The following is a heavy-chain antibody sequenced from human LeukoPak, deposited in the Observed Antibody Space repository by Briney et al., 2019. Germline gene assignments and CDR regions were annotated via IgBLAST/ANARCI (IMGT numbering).Heavy chain of an antibody. CDR3: AREWDLPGAYYMDV. CDR1: GLTISPYW. J-gene: IGHJ6*03. CDR2: ISRDGSNT. Sequence: GGSLRLSCAASGLTISPYWMRWVRQTPGKGLVWVSRISRDGSNTVYADSVKGRFTISRDNANKTLYLQMNSLRGDDTAVYYCAREWDLPGAYYMDVWGKGTTVTVSS. V-gene: IGHV3-74*01. D-gene: IGHD1-26*01.